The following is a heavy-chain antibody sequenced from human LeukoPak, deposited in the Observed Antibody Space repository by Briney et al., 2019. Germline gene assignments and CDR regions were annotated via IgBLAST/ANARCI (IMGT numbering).Heavy chain of an antibody. J-gene: IGHJ4*02. Sequence: PGGSLRLSCAASGFTFSSYGMHWVRQAPGKGLEWVAVISYDGSNKYYADSVKGRFTISRDNSKNTLYLQMNSLRAEDTAVYYCAKRSYYGAYLDYWGQGTLVTVSS. V-gene: IGHV3-30*18. CDR2: ISYDGSNK. D-gene: IGHD4-17*01. CDR3: AKRSYYGAYLDY. CDR1: GFTFSSYG.